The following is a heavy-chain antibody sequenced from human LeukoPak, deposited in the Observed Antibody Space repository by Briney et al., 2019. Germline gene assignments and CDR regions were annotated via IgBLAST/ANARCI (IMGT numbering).Heavy chain of an antibody. V-gene: IGHV4-4*07. J-gene: IGHJ4*02. D-gene: IGHD6-19*01. CDR1: GGSTNNYY. CDR3: ARDGGSGWYNY. Sequence: SETLSLTCTVSGGSTNNYYWNWIRQPAGKGLEWIGRIQTSGSTYYNPSLKSRVTMSIDTSKNQFSLKLSSVTAADTAVYYCARDGGSGWYNYWGQGTLVTVSS. CDR2: IQTSGST.